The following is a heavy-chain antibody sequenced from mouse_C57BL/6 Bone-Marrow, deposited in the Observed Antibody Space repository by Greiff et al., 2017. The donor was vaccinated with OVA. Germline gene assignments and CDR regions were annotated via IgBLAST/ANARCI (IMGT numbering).Heavy chain of an antibody. CDR3: ASWTLITTVVATGAFDY. Sequence: QVQLQQPGAELVKPGASVKLSCKASGYTFTSYWMHWVKQRPGRGLEWIGRIDPSSGGTKYNEKFKGKATLTADKSSSTAYMQLSSLTSEDSAVYYYASWTLITTVVATGAFDYWGQGTTVTVSS. V-gene: IGHV1-72*01. D-gene: IGHD1-1*01. CDR2: IDPSSGGT. CDR1: GYTFTSYW. J-gene: IGHJ2*01.